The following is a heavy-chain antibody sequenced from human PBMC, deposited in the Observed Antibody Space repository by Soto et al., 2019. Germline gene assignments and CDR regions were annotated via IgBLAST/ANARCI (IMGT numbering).Heavy chain of an antibody. D-gene: IGHD3-3*01. V-gene: IGHV4-39*01. J-gene: IGHJ6*03. Sequence: PSETPSLTCTVSGGSVCSSSYYWGWIRQPPGKGLEWIGSIYYSGSTYYNPSLKSRVTISVDTSKNQFSLKLSSVTAADTAVYYCARWVTIFGVVGGPYMDVWGKGTTVTVSS. CDR2: IYYSGST. CDR3: ARWVTIFGVVGGPYMDV. CDR1: GGSVCSSSYY.